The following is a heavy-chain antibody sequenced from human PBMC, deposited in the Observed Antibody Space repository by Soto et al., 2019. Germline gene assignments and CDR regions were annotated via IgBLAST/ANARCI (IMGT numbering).Heavy chain of an antibody. CDR2: ISYDGSNK. J-gene: IGHJ4*02. V-gene: IGHV3-30*18. CDR1: GFAFSNSW. CDR3: ANVDSSGSLFGY. D-gene: IGHD3-22*01. Sequence: TGGSLRLSCAASGFAFSNSWMSWVRQAPGKGLEWVAVISYDGSNKYYADSVKGRFTISRDNSKNTLYLQMNSLRAEDTAVYYCANVDSSGSLFGYWGQGTLVTVSS.